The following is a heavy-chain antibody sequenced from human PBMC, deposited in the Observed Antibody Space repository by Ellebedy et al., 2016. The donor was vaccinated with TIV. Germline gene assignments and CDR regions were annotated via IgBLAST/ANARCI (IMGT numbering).Heavy chain of an antibody. D-gene: IGHD3-22*01. CDR3: ARTFDSSGYDHVLDV. Sequence: MPSETLSLTCAVSGDSISSSNWWGWIRQPTGKGLEWIGFIYYSGITYYNPSLKSRVSMSVDTSQTQFSLQLSSVTAVDTAIYYCARTFDSSGYDHVLDVWGQGTMVTVSS. CDR1: GDSISSSNW. V-gene: IGHV4-28*01. J-gene: IGHJ3*01. CDR2: IYYSGIT.